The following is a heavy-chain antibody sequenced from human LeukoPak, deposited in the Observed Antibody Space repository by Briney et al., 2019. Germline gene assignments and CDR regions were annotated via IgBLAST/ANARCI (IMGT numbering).Heavy chain of an antibody. V-gene: IGHV3-30*18. Sequence: PGGSLRLSCAASGFTFSSYGMHWVRQAPGKGLEWVAVISYDGSNKYYADSVKGRFTISRDNSKNTLYLQMNSLRAEDTAVYYCAKDGDYGGNSDHFDYWGQGTLVTVSS. CDR2: ISYDGSNK. CDR1: GFTFSSYG. J-gene: IGHJ4*02. CDR3: AKDGDYGGNSDHFDY. D-gene: IGHD4-23*01.